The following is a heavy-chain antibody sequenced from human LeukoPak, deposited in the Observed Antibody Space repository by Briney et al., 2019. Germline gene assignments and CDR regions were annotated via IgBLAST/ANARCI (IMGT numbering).Heavy chain of an antibody. J-gene: IGHJ2*01. CDR3: ARDGTAPAPKYFDV. Sequence: ASVKVSCKASGYTFTRHGIAWVRQAPGQGLEWMGWISTYNGDTNYAQNFQGRVTMTRDTSTSTAYLELRSLRSDDTAVYYCARDGTAPAPKYFDVWGRGTLATVSS. CDR1: GYTFTRHG. CDR2: ISTYNGDT. V-gene: IGHV1-18*04. D-gene: IGHD1-14*01.